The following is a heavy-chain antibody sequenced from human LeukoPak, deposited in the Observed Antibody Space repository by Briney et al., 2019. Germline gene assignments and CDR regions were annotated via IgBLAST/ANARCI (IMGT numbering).Heavy chain of an antibody. Sequence: GASVKVSCKASGYTFTSYDINWVRQATGQGLEWMGWMNPNSGNTGYAQKFQGRVTMTRNTSISTAYMELSSLRSEDTAVYYCAREFYCSSTSCYAYYYYGMDVWGQGTTVTVPS. V-gene: IGHV1-8*01. CDR1: GYTFTSYD. CDR2: MNPNSGNT. D-gene: IGHD2-2*01. J-gene: IGHJ6*02. CDR3: AREFYCSSTSCYAYYYYGMDV.